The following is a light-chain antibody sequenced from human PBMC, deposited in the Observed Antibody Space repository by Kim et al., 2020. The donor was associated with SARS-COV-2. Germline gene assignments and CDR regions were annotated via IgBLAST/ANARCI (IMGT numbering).Light chain of an antibody. CDR1: SSNIGSNY. Sequence: ELTQPPSASGTPGQRVTISCSGSSSNIGSNYVYWYQQLPGTAPILLIYSNNQRPSGVPDRFSGSKSGTSASLAISGLRSEDEADYYCAAWEDSLSGWVFGGGTQLTVL. CDR3: AAWEDSLSGWV. CDR2: SNN. V-gene: IGLV1-47*02. J-gene: IGLJ3*02.